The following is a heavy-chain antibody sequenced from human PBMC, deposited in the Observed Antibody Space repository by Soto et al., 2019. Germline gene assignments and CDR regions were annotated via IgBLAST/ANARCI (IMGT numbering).Heavy chain of an antibody. J-gene: IGHJ6*02. D-gene: IGHD3-22*01. CDR2: ISSSSSYI. CDR1: GFTFSTYS. CDR3: ARYDSSGYYWPYYYYGMDV. V-gene: IGHV3-21*01. Sequence: PGGSLRLSCAASGFTFSTYSMNWVRQAPGKGLEWVSSISSSSSYIYYADSAKGRFTISRDNAKNSLYLQMNSLRAEDTAVYYCARYDSSGYYWPYYYYGMDVWGQGPTVTVSS.